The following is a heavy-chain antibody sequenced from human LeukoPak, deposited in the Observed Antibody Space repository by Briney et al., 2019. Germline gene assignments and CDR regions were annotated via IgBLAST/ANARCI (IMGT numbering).Heavy chain of an antibody. CDR2: IYHSGIT. CDR3: ARDRVSSYYFDY. V-gene: IGHV4-38-2*02. D-gene: IGHD6-13*01. Sequence: SETLSLTCAVSGHSISSGHYWGWIRQPPGKGLEWIGSIYHSGITYYNPSIKSRVTISVDTSKNQFSLKLSSVTAADTAVYYCARDRVSSYYFDYWGQGTLVTVSS. J-gene: IGHJ4*02. CDR1: GHSISSGHY.